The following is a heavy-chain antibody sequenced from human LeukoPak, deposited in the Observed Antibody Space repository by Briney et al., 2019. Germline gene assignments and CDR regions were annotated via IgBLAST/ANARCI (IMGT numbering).Heavy chain of an antibody. CDR1: GYRFTSDW. CDR2: IYPGDSDT. CDR3: ARHPLD. V-gene: IGHV5-51*01. J-gene: IGHJ4*02. Sequence: GGSLKISCKASGYRFTSDWIAWVRQMPGKGLEWMGIIYPGDSDTRYSPSFQGQVTISADKSISTAYLQWSSLKASDTAIYYCARHPLDWGQGTLVTVSS.